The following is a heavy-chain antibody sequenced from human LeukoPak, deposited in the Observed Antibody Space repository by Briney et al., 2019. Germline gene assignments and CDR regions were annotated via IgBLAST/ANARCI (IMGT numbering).Heavy chain of an antibody. CDR3: ARGESDFWSGYYLH. CDR1: GYTFTSYD. V-gene: IGHV1-8*03. Sequence: ASVKVSCKASGYTFTSYDINWVRQAPGQGLEWMGWMNPNSGNTGYAQKFQGRVTITRNTSISTAYMELSSLRSEDTAVYYCARGESDFWSGYYLHWGQGTLVTVSS. J-gene: IGHJ4*02. CDR2: MNPNSGNT. D-gene: IGHD3-3*01.